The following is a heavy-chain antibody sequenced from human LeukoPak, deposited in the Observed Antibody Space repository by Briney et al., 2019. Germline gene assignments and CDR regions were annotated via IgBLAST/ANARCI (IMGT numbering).Heavy chain of an antibody. Sequence: ASVKVSCKASGYTFTSYGISWVRQAPGQGLEWMGWISAYNGNTNYAQKLQGRVTMTTDTSTSTAYMELSSLRSEDTAVYYCATDRGIAAAGALDYWGQGTLVTVSS. D-gene: IGHD6-13*01. CDR3: ATDRGIAAAGALDY. V-gene: IGHV1-18*01. CDR2: ISAYNGNT. CDR1: GYTFTSYG. J-gene: IGHJ4*02.